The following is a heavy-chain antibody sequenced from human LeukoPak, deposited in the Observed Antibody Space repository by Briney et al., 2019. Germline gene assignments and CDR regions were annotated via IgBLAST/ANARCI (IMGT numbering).Heavy chain of an antibody. CDR3: ARVPNWYFDL. V-gene: IGHV3-21*01. CDR1: GFTFSNYW. CDR2: ISSSSSYI. J-gene: IGHJ2*01. Sequence: GGSLRLSCAASGFTFSNYWMHWVRQAPGKGLEWVSSISSSSSYIYYADSVKGRFTISRDNAKNSLYLQMNSLRAEDTAVYYCARVPNWYFDLWGRGTLVTVSS.